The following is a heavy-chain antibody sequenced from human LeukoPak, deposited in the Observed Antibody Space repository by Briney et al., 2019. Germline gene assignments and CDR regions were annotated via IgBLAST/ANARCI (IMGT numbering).Heavy chain of an antibody. CDR3: AGRTSWYYGFDV. D-gene: IGHD1-1*01. Sequence: GGSLRLSCAASGFSFSKNDMYWVRRRTGIGLEWVSGIGTAGDTNYPDSVKGRFTISRETAKNSLYLQMSSLRAEDTAVYYCAGRTSWYYGFDVWGQGTTVTVSS. CDR2: IGTAGDT. V-gene: IGHV3-13*01. CDR1: GFSFSKND. J-gene: IGHJ6*02.